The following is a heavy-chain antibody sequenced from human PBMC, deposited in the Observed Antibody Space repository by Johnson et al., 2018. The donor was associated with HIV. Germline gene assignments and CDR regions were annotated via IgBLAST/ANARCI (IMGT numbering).Heavy chain of an antibody. Sequence: QVQLVESGGGVVQPGRSLRLSCAASGFTFSRFGMHWVRQAPGKGLEWVAVISYDGTDTYYADSVKGRFSISRDNSKNTLYLQMNSLRPEDTAVYFCAREKGMTTIRDGFDIWGQGTMGSVSS. D-gene: IGHD5-24*01. CDR3: AREKGMTTIRDGFDI. CDR1: GFTFSRFG. J-gene: IGHJ3*02. V-gene: IGHV3-30*03. CDR2: ISYDGTDT.